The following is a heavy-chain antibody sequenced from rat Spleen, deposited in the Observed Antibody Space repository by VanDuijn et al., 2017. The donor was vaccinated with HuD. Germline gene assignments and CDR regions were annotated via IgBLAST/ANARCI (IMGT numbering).Heavy chain of an antibody. V-gene: IGHV2-6*01. CDR1: GFSLTSYT. CDR2: ISSGGST. D-gene: IGHD1-12*02. CDR3: ARDSYDGSYDYYFDY. J-gene: IGHJ2*01. Sequence: QVQLKESGPGLVQPSQTLSLTCTVSGFSLTSYTVSWVRQPPGKGLEWIAAISSGGSTYYNSALKSRLSISRETPKSQVFLKINSLQTEDTDMYFCARDSYDGSYDYYFDYWGQGVMVTVSS.